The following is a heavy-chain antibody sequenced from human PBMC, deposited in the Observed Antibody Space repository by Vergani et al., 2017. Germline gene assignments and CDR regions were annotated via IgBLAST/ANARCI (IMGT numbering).Heavy chain of an antibody. V-gene: IGHV3-23*01. D-gene: IGHD6-19*01. J-gene: IGHJ6*02. CDR2: ISGPGLST. CDR1: GFTFSNSA. Sequence: EVHLLESGGGLVQSGGSLRLSCAASGFTFSNSAVSWVRQAPGRGLAWVSSISGPGLSTYYADSVKGRFTISRDNAKNSLYLQMNSLRAEDTAVYYCARDPGIAVAGTEWYYGMDVWGQGTTVTVSS. CDR3: ARDPGIAVAGTEWYYGMDV.